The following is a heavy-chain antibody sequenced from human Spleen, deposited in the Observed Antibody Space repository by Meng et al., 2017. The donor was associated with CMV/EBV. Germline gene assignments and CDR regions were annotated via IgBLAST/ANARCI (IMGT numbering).Heavy chain of an antibody. V-gene: IGHV3-48*03. Sequence: GGSLRLSCAASGFTFSSYEMNWVRQAPGKGLEWVSYITSSGSTISYADSVKGRFTISRDNAKNSLYLQMNSLRAEDTAVYYCARVVDYYDNSGYSDYRGQGTVVTVSS. CDR1: GFTFSSYE. CDR2: ITSSGSTI. CDR3: ARVVDYYDNSGYSDY. D-gene: IGHD3-22*01. J-gene: IGHJ4*02.